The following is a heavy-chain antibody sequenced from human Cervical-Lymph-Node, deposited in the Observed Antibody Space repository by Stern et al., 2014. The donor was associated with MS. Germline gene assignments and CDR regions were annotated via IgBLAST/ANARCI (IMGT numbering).Heavy chain of an antibody. CDR3: ARDSQGYSNYYYYYGMDV. J-gene: IGHJ6*02. V-gene: IGHV4-59*01. CDR1: GGSISRYY. CDR2: IYYSGST. Sequence: QVQLQESGPGLVKPSETLSLTCTVSGGSISRYYWSWIRQPPGKGLEWIGYIYYSGSTNYNPSLKMLFTISVDTSKNQFFLKLISVTAADTAVYYCARDSQGYSNYYYYYGMDVWGQGTTVTFSS. D-gene: IGHD4-11*01.